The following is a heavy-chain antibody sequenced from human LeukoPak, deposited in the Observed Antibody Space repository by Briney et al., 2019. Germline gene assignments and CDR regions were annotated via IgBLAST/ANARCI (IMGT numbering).Heavy chain of an antibody. Sequence: PSETLSLTCTVSGGSISSSSYYWGWIRQPPGKGLEWIGSIYYSGSTYYNPSLKSRVTISVDTSKNQFSLKLSSVTAADTAVYYCARLHILTGYYTFDYWGQGTLVTVSS. CDR2: IYYSGST. CDR3: ARLHILTGYYTFDY. CDR1: GGSISSSSYY. V-gene: IGHV4-39*01. J-gene: IGHJ4*02. D-gene: IGHD3-9*01.